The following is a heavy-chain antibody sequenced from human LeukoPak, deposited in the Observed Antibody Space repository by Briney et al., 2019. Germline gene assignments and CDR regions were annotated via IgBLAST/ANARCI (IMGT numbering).Heavy chain of an antibody. CDR3: AREGGLYSYGAHW. CDR2: INPNSGGT. D-gene: IGHD5-18*01. CDR1: GYTFTGYY. V-gene: IGHV1-2*06. J-gene: IGHJ4*02. Sequence: ASVKVSCKASGYTFTGYYMHWVRQAPGQGLEWIGRINPNSGGTNYAQKFQGRVTMTRDTSISTAYMELSRLRSDDTAVYYCAREGGLYSYGAHWWGQGTLVTVPS.